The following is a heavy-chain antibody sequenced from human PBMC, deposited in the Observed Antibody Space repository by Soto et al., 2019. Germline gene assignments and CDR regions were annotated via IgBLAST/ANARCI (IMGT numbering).Heavy chain of an antibody. D-gene: IGHD3-10*01. J-gene: IGHJ3*01. V-gene: IGHV3-72*01. CDR3: VRADSRGDSSAFDL. Sequence: EVHLVESGGGLVQPGGSLRLSCAASGFTFSDHHIDWVRQAPGKGLEWVVRSRNKARGYTTEYALSVKGRFTISRDASRSSVVMEMYSLKYDDTARYYCVRADSRGDSSAFDLWGQGTMVTVYS. CDR1: GFTFSDHH. CDR2: SRNKARGYTT.